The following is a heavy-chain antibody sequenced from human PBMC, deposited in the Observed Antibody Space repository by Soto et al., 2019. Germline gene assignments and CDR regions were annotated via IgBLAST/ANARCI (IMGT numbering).Heavy chain of an antibody. CDR3: SRAFVGLLRPYGMDV. CDR1: GFTVSSDY. D-gene: IGHD3-10*01. V-gene: IGHV3-53*02. Sequence: EVQLGETGGGRNQPGGCVRLSCAASGFTVSSDYMSWVRQAPGKGLEWVSVIHTSCRPNYADAVKGRFTISRDTTKNTVHLLMISLRAEDTAVYYSSRAFVGLLRPYGMDVWGQGSTVTVSS. J-gene: IGHJ6*02. CDR2: IHTSCRP.